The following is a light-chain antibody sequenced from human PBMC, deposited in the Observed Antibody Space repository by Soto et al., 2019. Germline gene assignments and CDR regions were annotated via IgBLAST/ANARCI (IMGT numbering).Light chain of an antibody. CDR2: RES. J-gene: IGKJ1*01. Sequence: DIQMTQSPSTLSVSVGDRVTITCRASQRISDSLAWYQQKTGKAPRLLIYRESSLESGVPSRFSGRGSGTVFTLTISILQPDYFATYYCQQHYNYPTFGQGTEVEAK. CDR3: QQHYNYPT. V-gene: IGKV1-5*03. CDR1: QRISDS.